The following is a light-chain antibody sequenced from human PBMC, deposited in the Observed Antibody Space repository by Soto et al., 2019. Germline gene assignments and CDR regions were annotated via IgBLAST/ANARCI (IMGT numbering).Light chain of an antibody. Sequence: QLVLTQPPSVSGAPGQRVTISCTGSSSNIGAGFDVHWYQQLPGTAPKLLIYGNINRPSGVPDRFSGSKSGTSASLAITGLQAEDEADYYCQSHDSSLRGTVFGGGTQLTVL. CDR3: QSHDSSLRGTV. J-gene: IGLJ7*01. V-gene: IGLV1-40*01. CDR2: GNI. CDR1: SSNIGAGFD.